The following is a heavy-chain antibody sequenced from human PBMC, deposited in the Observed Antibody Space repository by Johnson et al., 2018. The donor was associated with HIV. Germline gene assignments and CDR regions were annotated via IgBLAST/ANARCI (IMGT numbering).Heavy chain of an antibody. D-gene: IGHD6-19*01. J-gene: IGHJ3*01. Sequence: QVQLVESGGGVVQPGRSLRLSCAASGFTFGSYALHWVRQAPGKGLEWVALISYDGDNTYYTDSVKGRFTISRDHSKNTVFLLLNSLRTEDTAVYYCARVRRSGWFDNDAFDFWGQGTMVTVSS. CDR1: GFTFGSYA. CDR3: ARVRRSGWFDNDAFDF. CDR2: ISYDGDNT. V-gene: IGHV3-30*04.